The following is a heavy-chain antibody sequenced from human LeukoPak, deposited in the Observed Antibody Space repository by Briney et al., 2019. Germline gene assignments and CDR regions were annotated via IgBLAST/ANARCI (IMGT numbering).Heavy chain of an antibody. CDR2: IRYDGSNK. V-gene: IGHV3-30*02. CDR1: GFTFSSYG. Sequence: GGSLRLSCAASGFTFSSYGMHWVRQASGKGLEWVAFIRYDGSNKYYADSVKGRFTISRDNSKNTLYLQMNSLRAEDTAVYYCARVLARGYSYGSPFDYWGQGTLVTVSS. D-gene: IGHD5-18*01. J-gene: IGHJ4*02. CDR3: ARVLARGYSYGSPFDY.